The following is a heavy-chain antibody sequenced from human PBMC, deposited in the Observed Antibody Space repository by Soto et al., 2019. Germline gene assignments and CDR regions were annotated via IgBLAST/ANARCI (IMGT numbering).Heavy chain of an antibody. D-gene: IGHD3-3*01. CDR3: ARAYRRSVLRFLEWLPHDAFDI. V-gene: IGHV1-69*06. CDR2: IIPIFGTA. J-gene: IGHJ3*02. CDR1: SGTFISDA. Sequence: SVKVSFKASSGTFISDAIIWVRQAPGQGLEWMGGIIPIFGTANYAQKFQGRVTITADKSTSTAYMELSSLRSEDTAVYYCARAYRRSVLRFLEWLPHDAFDIWGQRPMVTVSS.